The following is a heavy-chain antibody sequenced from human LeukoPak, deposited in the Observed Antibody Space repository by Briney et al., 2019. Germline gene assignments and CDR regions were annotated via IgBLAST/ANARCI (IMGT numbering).Heavy chain of an antibody. CDR1: GFTFSNYA. CDR2: ISYDGSNI. D-gene: IGHD6-13*01. Sequence: GGSLRLSCAASGFTFSNYAMHWVRQAPGKGLEWVAVISYDGSNIYYADSVKGRFTISRDNSKNTLYLQMTSLRADDTALYYCARDQGGYSSNWSHFDYWGQGTLVTVSS. V-gene: IGHV3-30*04. J-gene: IGHJ4*02. CDR3: ARDQGGYSSNWSHFDY.